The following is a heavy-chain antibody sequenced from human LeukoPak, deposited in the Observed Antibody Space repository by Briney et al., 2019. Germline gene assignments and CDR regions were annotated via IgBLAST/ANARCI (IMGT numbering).Heavy chain of an antibody. D-gene: IGHD3-3*01. J-gene: IGHJ4*02. Sequence: SETLSLTCTVSGGSISSYYWSWIRQPAGKGLEWIGRIYTSGSTHYNPSLKSRVTISVDTSKNQFSLKLSSVTAADTAVYYCARVPVLRFLEWLLPPRSYYFDYWGQGTLVTVSS. CDR1: GGSISSYY. CDR3: ARVPVLRFLEWLLPPRSYYFDY. V-gene: IGHV4-4*07. CDR2: IYTSGST.